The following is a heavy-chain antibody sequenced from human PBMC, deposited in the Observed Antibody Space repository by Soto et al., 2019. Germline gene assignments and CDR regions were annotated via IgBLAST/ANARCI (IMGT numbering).Heavy chain of an antibody. V-gene: IGHV4-34*01. CDR2: INHSGST. J-gene: IGHJ4*02. Sequence: SETLSLTCAVYGGSFSGYYWSWIRQPPGKGLEWIGEINHSGSTNYNPSLKSRVTISVDTSKNQFSLKLSSVTAADTAVYYCARAGIGRPPLYWGQGTLVTVSS. D-gene: IGHD6-13*01. CDR3: ARAGIGRPPLY. CDR1: GGSFSGYY.